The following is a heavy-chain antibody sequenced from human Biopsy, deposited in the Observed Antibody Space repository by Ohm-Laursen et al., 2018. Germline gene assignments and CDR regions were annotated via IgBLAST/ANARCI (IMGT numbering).Heavy chain of an antibody. J-gene: IGHJ4*02. CDR3: ARGSNDFGGLYFPR. CDR1: GGHFTGHY. V-gene: IGHV4-59*11. Sequence: PSDTLSLTCTVSGGHFTGHYWRWIRQPPGKGLEWIGHLSCTGYTSYNASLKSRVTISVDTSRNHFSLRLSSLTAADTAVYYCARGSNDFGGLYFPRWGQGTLLTVSS. CDR2: LSCTGYT. D-gene: IGHD4-23*01.